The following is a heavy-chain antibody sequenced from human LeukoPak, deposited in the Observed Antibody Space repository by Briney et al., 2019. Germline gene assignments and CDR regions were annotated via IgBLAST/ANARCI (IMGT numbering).Heavy chain of an antibody. J-gene: IGHJ4*02. V-gene: IGHV4-38-2*02. Sequence: SETLSLTCTVSGYSISSGYYWGWIRQPPGKGLEWIGSIYHSGSTYYNPSLKSRVTISVDTSKNQFSLKLSSVTAADTAVYYCARVYAYYDFWSGYQGGYYFDYWGQGTLVTVSS. CDR3: ARVYAYYDFWSGYQGGYYFDY. CDR1: GYSISSGYY. D-gene: IGHD3-3*01. CDR2: IYHSGST.